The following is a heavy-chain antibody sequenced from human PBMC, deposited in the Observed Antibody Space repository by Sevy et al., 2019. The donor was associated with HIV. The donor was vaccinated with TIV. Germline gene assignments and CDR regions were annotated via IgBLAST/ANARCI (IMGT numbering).Heavy chain of an antibody. V-gene: IGHV3-48*01. Sequence: GALRLSCAASGFTFSSYSMNWLRQAPGKGLEWVSYISSSSDTIYYADSVKGRFTISRDNAKNSLYLQMNSLRAEDKAVYYCARQGLSDFNWNYAYWGQGTLVTVSS. J-gene: IGHJ4*02. D-gene: IGHD1-7*01. CDR3: ARQGLSDFNWNYAY. CDR1: GFTFSSYS. CDR2: ISSSSDTI.